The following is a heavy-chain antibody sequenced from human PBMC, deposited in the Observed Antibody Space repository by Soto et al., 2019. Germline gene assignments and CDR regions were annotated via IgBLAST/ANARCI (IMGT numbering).Heavy chain of an antibody. V-gene: IGHV3-33*01. Sequence: QVQLVESGGGVVQPGRSLRLSCAASGFTFSSYGMHWVRQAPGKGLEWVAVIWYDGSNKYYADSVKGRFTISRDNSKNTLYLQMNSLRAEDTAVYYCAREVWREQHLPARYYYYGMDVWGQGTTVTVSS. CDR3: AREVWREQHLPARYYYYGMDV. D-gene: IGHD6-13*01. J-gene: IGHJ6*02. CDR2: IWYDGSNK. CDR1: GFTFSSYG.